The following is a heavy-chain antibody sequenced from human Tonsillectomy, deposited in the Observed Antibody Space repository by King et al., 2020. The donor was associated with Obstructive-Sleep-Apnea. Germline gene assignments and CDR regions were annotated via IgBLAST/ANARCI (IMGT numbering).Heavy chain of an antibody. CDR2: IVVGSGNT. CDR3: AGVGGYYYYGMDV. CDR1: GFTFTSSA. D-gene: IGHD3-16*01. J-gene: IGHJ6*02. Sequence: IQLVQSGPEVKKPGTSVKVSCKASGFTFTSSAVQWVRQARGQRLEWIGWIVVGSGNTNYAKKFQERVTITRDMATSTAYMGLSSLRSEDTAVDYCAGVGGYYYYGMDVWGQGTTVTVSS. V-gene: IGHV1-58*01.